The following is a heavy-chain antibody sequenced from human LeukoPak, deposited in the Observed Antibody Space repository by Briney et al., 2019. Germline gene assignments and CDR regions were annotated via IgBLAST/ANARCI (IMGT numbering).Heavy chain of an antibody. J-gene: IGHJ5*02. D-gene: IGHD2-21*02. CDR2: IYYSGST. CDR1: GGSISSGGYY. Sequence: SETLSLTCTVSGGSISSGGYYWSWIRQRPGKGLEWIGYIYYSGSTYYNPSLKSRVTISVDTSKNQFSLKLSSVTAADTAVYYCARGLLFSWFVPWGQGTLVTVSS. V-gene: IGHV4-31*03. CDR3: ARGLLFSWFVP.